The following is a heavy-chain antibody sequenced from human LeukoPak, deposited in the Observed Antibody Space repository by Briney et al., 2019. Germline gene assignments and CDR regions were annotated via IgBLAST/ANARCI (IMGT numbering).Heavy chain of an antibody. CDR3: ARGNWYLDY. J-gene: IGHJ4*02. D-gene: IGHD1-1*01. CDR2: IYYSGSI. V-gene: IGHV4-59*01. Sequence: SETLSLTCTVSGGSISSYYWSWIRQPPGKGLEWIGYIYYSGSINYNPSLKSRVTISVDTSKNQFSLKVSSVTAADTAVYYCARGNWYLDYWGQGTLVTVSP. CDR1: GGSISSYY.